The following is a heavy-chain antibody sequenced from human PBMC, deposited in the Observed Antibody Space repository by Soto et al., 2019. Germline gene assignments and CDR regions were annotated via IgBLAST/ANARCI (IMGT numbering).Heavy chain of an antibody. Sequence: PGGSLRLSCAASGFTFSSYAMSWVRQAPGKGLEWVSAISGSGGGTYYADSVKGRFTISRDNSKNTLYLQMNSLRAEDTAVYYCAKDGVPIIRGYPNPDYWGQGTLVTVSS. CDR3: AKDGVPIIRGYPNPDY. CDR2: ISGSGGGT. J-gene: IGHJ4*02. D-gene: IGHD3-22*01. V-gene: IGHV3-23*01. CDR1: GFTFSSYA.